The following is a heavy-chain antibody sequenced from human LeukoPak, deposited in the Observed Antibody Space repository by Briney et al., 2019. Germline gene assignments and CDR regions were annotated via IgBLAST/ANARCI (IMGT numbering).Heavy chain of an antibody. V-gene: IGHV1-69*06. Sequence: SVKVSCKASGYTFTSYGISWVRQAPGQGLEWMGGIIPIFGTANYAQKFQGRVTITADKSTSTAYMELSSLRSEDTAVYYCARTYYYDSSGYPLSYFDYWGQGTLVTVSS. CDR1: GYTFTSYG. CDR2: IIPIFGTA. J-gene: IGHJ4*02. CDR3: ARTYYYDSSGYPLSYFDY. D-gene: IGHD3-22*01.